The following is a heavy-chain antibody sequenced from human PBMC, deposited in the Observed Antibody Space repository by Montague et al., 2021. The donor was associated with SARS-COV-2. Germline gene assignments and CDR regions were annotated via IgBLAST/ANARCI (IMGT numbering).Heavy chain of an antibody. V-gene: IGHV6-1*01. J-gene: IGHJ6*02. Sequence: CPISGDSVSSNSATWNWVRQSPSRGLEWLGRTCYRSKWYNDYAVSVRGRVTINPDTSKNQFSLQLNSVTPEDTAIYYCTSGREGNYNVMDVRGQGTTVTVSS. D-gene: IGHD1-1*01. CDR2: TCYRSKWYN. CDR1: GDSVSSNSAT. CDR3: TSGREGNYNVMDV.